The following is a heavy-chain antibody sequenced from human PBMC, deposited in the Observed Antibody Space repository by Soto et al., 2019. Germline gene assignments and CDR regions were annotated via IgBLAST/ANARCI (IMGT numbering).Heavy chain of an antibody. V-gene: IGHV3-53*01. J-gene: IGHJ4*02. Sequence: EVQLVESGGGLIQPGGSLRLSCAASGFTVSRKYMTWVRQAPGKGLEWVSVIYSGGDTYYADSVKGRFTISRDNSKSTLYLQMISLRAEDTAVYYCASAAVTPPDYWGQGPLVTVSS. CDR1: GFTVSRKY. D-gene: IGHD2-21*02. CDR2: IYSGGDT. CDR3: ASAAVTPPDY.